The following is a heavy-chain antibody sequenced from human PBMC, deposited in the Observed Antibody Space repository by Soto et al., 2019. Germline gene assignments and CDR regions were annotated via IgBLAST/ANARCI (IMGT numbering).Heavy chain of an antibody. V-gene: IGHV3-74*01. CDR1: GFTFSNYW. CDR2: INSDGSST. D-gene: IGHD1-1*01. Sequence: EVQLVESGGGLVQPGGSLRLSCAASGFTFSNYWMHWVRQVPGKGLVWVSRINSDGSSTDYADSVKGRFTISRDKAKNTLYLQMNSLRAEDTAVYYCARATTNLFDYWGQGTLVTVSS. J-gene: IGHJ4*02. CDR3: ARATTNLFDY.